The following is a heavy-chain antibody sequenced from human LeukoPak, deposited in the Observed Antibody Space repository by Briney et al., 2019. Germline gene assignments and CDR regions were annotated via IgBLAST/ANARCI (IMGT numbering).Heavy chain of an antibody. D-gene: IGHD2-2*01. CDR1: GYSITSGYY. CDR2: IYHSGST. CDR3: ARVGSTSSY. Sequence: SETLSLTCTVSGYSITSGYYWSWVRQPPGKGLEWIGYIYHSGSTYYNPSLKSRVTISVDRSKNQFSLKLSSVTAADTAVYYCARVGSTSSYWGQGTLVTVSS. J-gene: IGHJ4*02. V-gene: IGHV4-38-2*02.